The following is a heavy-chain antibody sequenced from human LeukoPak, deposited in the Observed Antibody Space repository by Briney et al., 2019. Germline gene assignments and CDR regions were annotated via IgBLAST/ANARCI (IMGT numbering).Heavy chain of an antibody. CDR3: ARDWQRAFDI. CDR1: GFTFDDYA. CDR2: IYHSGST. V-gene: IGHV4-30-2*01. J-gene: IGHJ3*02. Sequence: LRLSCAASGFTFDDYAMHWVRQAPGKGLEWIGYIYHSGSTYYNPSLKSRVTISVDRSKNQFSLKLSSVTAADTAVYYCARDWQRAFDIWGQGTMVTVSS.